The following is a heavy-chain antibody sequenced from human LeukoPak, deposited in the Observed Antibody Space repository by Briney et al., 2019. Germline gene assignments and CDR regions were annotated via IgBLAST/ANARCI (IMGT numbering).Heavy chain of an antibody. CDR3: TFAQQLVLI. J-gene: IGHJ4*02. CDR2: INHSGST. D-gene: IGHD6-13*01. CDR1: GGFINSHY. Sequence: PSETLSLTCSVSGGFINSHYWSWIRQPPGKRLEWIGEINHSGSTNYNPSLKSRVTISVDTSKNQFSLKLSSVTAADTAVYYCTFAQQLVLIWGQGTLVTVSS. V-gene: IGHV4-34*01.